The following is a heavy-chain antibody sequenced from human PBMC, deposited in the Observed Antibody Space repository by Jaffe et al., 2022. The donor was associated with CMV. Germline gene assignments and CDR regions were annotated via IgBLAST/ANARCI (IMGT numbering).Heavy chain of an antibody. V-gene: IGHV4-59*08. Sequence: QVQLQESGPGLVKPSETLSLTCTVSGGSISSYYWSWIRQPPGKGLEWIGYIYYSGSTNYNPSLKSRVTISVDTSKNQFSLKLSSVTAADTAVYYCARHWGGSWKMAQQLDWYFDLWGRGTLVTVSS. CDR3: ARHWGGSWKMAQQLDWYFDL. CDR2: IYYSGST. D-gene: IGHD6-13*01. CDR1: GGSISSYY. J-gene: IGHJ2*01.